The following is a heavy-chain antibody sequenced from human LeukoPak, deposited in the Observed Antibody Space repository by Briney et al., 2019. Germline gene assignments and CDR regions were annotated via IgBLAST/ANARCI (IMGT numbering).Heavy chain of an antibody. Sequence: GGSLRLSCAASGFTFSSYAMHWVRQALGKGLEWVAVISYDGSNKYYADSVKGRFTISRDNSKNTLHLQMNSLRAEDTAVYYCARIPTLSSGSYERGHQSDYWGQGTLVTVSS. CDR2: ISYDGSNK. J-gene: IGHJ4*02. V-gene: IGHV3-30-3*01. CDR1: GFTFSSYA. CDR3: ARIPTLSSGSYERGHQSDY. D-gene: IGHD1-26*01.